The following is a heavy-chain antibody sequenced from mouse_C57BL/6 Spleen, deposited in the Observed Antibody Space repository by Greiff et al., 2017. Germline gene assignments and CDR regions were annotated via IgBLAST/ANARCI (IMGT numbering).Heavy chain of an antibody. CDR1: GYAFSSYW. CDR3: ARGATTVGDY. V-gene: IGHV1-80*01. CDR2: IYPGGGDT. Sequence: QVQLQQSGAELVKPGASVTISCNASGYAFSSYWLHWVKQRPGKGLEWIGQIYPGGGDTNYNGKFKGTATLTADKASSTAYMQLSSLTSEDSAVYFCARGATTVGDYWGQGTTLTVSS. J-gene: IGHJ2*01. D-gene: IGHD1-1*01.